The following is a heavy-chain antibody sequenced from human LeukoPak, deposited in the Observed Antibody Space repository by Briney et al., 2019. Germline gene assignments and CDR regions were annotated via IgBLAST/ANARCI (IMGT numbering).Heavy chain of an antibody. Sequence: SETLSLTCTVSGGSVSSYYWSWIRQPPGRGLEWIGYLSHSGSSDSNPSLKSRVTISVDTSKNQFSLRLSSVTAADTAVYLCARYVVYGSGKYYFDYWGQGSLVTVSS. D-gene: IGHD3-10*01. CDR3: ARYVVYGSGKYYFDY. J-gene: IGHJ4*02. CDR2: LSHSGSS. CDR1: GGSVSSYY. V-gene: IGHV4-4*08.